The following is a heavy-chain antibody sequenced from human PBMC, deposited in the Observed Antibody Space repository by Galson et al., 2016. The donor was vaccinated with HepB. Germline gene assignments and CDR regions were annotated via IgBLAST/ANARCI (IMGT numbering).Heavy chain of an antibody. CDR1: GFIFSNYW. CDR3: AKDIGYCSGGTCPNDAFDI. Sequence: SLRLSCAASGFIFSNYWMHWVRQAPGKGLVWVSRIHSDGSTTSYADSVKGRFTVSRDNAKNTLYMQMNSLRAEDTAVDYCAKDIGYCSGGTCPNDAFDIWGQGTMVTVAS. V-gene: IGHV3-74*01. CDR2: IHSDGSTT. D-gene: IGHD2-15*01. J-gene: IGHJ3*02.